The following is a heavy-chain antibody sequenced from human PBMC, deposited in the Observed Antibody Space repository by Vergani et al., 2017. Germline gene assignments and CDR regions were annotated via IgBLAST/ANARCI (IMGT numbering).Heavy chain of an antibody. CDR1: GGSISSGNYY. Sequence: QVQLQESGPELVKPSQTLSLTCTVSGGSISSGNYYWSWIRQPAGKGLEWIGRIYTSGSTNYNPSLKSRVTISVDTSKNQFSRKLSSVTAADTAVYYCARIVVVPAAPQGSXVDYWGQGTLVTVSS. D-gene: IGHD2-2*01. CDR3: ARIVVVPAAPQGSXVDY. V-gene: IGHV4-61*02. J-gene: IGHJ4*02. CDR2: IYTSGST.